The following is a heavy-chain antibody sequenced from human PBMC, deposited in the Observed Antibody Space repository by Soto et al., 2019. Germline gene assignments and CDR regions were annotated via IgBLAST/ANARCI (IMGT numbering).Heavy chain of an antibody. Sequence: EGQVLESGGGLVQPGGSLRLSCAXSGFTFSKYAMSWVRQAPGKGLEWVSGISESGGITYFADSVKGRFTISRDNSKNTLYLQMSSLRAEDTAVYYCAKDEGQAVTGPLDYWGQGTLVTVSS. J-gene: IGHJ4*02. V-gene: IGHV3-23*01. D-gene: IGHD6-19*01. CDR2: ISESGGIT. CDR3: AKDEGQAVTGPLDY. CDR1: GFTFSKYA.